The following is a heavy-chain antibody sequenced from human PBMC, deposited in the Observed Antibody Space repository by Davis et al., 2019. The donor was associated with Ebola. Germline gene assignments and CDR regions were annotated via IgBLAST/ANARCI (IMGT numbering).Heavy chain of an antibody. CDR2: IFPDDSDA. J-gene: IGHJ4*02. Sequence: GESLKISCKGSGYGFTNYWIGWVRQMPGKGLEWMGFIFPDDSDATYSPSFQGQVTFSVDKSIRTAYLHWNSLKASDTATYYCARQGTTSWDSWGKGTLVTVSS. D-gene: IGHD2-2*01. CDR3: ARQGTTSWDS. CDR1: GYGFTNYW. V-gene: IGHV5-51*01.